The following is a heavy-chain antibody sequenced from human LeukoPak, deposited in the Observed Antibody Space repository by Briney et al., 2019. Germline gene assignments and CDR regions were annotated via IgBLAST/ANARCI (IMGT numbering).Heavy chain of an antibody. V-gene: IGHV3-21*01. Sequence: GGSLRLSCAASGFTFSSYSMNWVRQAPGKGLEWVSSISSSSSYIYYADSVEGRFTISRDNAKNSLYLQMNSLRAEDTAVYYCASGSIAAAGRPFDYWGQGTLVTVSS. J-gene: IGHJ4*02. CDR1: GFTFSSYS. CDR2: ISSSSSYI. D-gene: IGHD6-13*01. CDR3: ASGSIAAAGRPFDY.